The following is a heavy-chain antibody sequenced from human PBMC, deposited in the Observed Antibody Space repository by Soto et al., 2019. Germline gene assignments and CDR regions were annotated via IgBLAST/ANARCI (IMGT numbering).Heavy chain of an antibody. CDR1: GFAFSSHW. D-gene: IGHD3-3*01. Sequence: EVQLVESGGGLVQPGGSLRLSCSASGFAFSSHWMTWVRQAPGKGLEWAANIKEDGSEIFYADSMKGRFTDSRDNARNSLSLDLSGLGAEDTALYYCARVDLWSGFWGLDYWGQGTLVTVSS. CDR3: ARVDLWSGFWGLDY. V-gene: IGHV3-7*01. J-gene: IGHJ4*02. CDR2: IKEDGSEI.